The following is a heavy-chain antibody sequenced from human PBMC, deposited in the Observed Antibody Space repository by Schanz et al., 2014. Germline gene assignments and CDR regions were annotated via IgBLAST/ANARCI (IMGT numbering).Heavy chain of an antibody. CDR1: GFTFSSYG. J-gene: IGHJ4*02. Sequence: QVQLVESGGGLVKPGGSLRLSCAASGFTFSSYGMHWVRQAPGKGLEWVAAMSYDGSIKYYGDSVKGRFTISRDNSKNTLYLQMNSLRAEDTAVFYCARDSRPNYDFLTAYYSIDYWGQGTLVTDSS. D-gene: IGHD3-9*01. CDR2: MSYDGSIK. V-gene: IGHV3-33*08. CDR3: ARDSRPNYDFLTAYYSIDY.